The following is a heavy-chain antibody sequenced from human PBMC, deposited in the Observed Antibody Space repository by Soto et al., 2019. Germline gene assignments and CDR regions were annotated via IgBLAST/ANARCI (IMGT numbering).Heavy chain of an antibody. Sequence: PSETLSLTCTVSGGSISSGDYYWSWIRQPPGKGLEWIGYIYYSGSTYYNPSLKSRVTISVDTSKNQFSLKLSSVTAADTAVYYCARDSWSGYYDYYYYYVMDVWGQGTTVTVSS. CDR1: GGSISSGDYY. J-gene: IGHJ6*02. CDR2: IYYSGST. CDR3: ARDSWSGYYDYYYYYVMDV. V-gene: IGHV4-30-4*01. D-gene: IGHD3-3*01.